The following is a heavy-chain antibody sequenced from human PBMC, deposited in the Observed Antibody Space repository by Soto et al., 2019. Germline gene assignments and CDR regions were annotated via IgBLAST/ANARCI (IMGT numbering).Heavy chain of an antibody. CDR3: ARDQGVVVTADNWFDP. J-gene: IGHJ5*02. Sequence: SETLSLTCTVSGGSITDYSWVWIRQPAGKGLEWIGRIFSSGSTNYNPSLKGRIAMSLDTSKNQFSLKLNSATATDTAVYFCARDQGVVVTADNWFDPWGQGILVTVSS. CDR2: IFSSGST. CDR1: GGSITDYS. D-gene: IGHD2-21*02. V-gene: IGHV4-4*07.